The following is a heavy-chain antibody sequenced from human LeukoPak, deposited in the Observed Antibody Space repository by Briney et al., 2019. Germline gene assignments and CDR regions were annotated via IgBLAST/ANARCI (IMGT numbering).Heavy chain of an antibody. CDR3: ARGRATAMVKGHVDY. Sequence: SETLSLTCAVYGGSFSGYYWSWIRQPPGKGLEWIGEINHSGSTNYNPSLKSRVTISVDTSKNQFSLKLSSVTAADTAVYYCARGRATAMVKGHVDYWGQGTLVTVSS. CDR1: GGSFSGYY. J-gene: IGHJ4*02. D-gene: IGHD5-18*01. CDR2: INHSGST. V-gene: IGHV4-34*01.